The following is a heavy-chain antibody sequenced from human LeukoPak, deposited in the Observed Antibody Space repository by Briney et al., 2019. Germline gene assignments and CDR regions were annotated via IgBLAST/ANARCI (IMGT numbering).Heavy chain of an antibody. CDR2: IYADGKA. Sequence: PGGSLRLSCVVSGFDVNDNHMYWVRQGPGKGLEWVAIIYADGKAYYADSMKGRFIISRDNSENTLSLQVNSLSAEDTAVYHCARRSSTLYEGCWGRGTLVTVSS. CDR1: GFDVNDNH. J-gene: IGHJ4*02. CDR3: ARRSSTLYEGC. D-gene: IGHD6-13*01. V-gene: IGHV3-53*01.